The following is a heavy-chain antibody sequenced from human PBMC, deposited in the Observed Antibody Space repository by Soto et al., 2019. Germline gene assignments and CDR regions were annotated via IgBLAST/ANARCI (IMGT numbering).Heavy chain of an antibody. Sequence: QITLKESGPTLVKPTQTLTRTCTFSGFSLSTSGVCVGWIRQPPGKALEWLALIYWADDKRYSPSLKSRLTITNDTSKNQVVLTMTNMDPVDTGTYYCAHRPSYCSGGSCYSGFDYWGQGTLVTVSS. CDR2: IYWADDK. D-gene: IGHD2-15*01. CDR3: AHRPSYCSGGSCYSGFDY. CDR1: GFSLSTSGVC. J-gene: IGHJ4*02. V-gene: IGHV2-5*02.